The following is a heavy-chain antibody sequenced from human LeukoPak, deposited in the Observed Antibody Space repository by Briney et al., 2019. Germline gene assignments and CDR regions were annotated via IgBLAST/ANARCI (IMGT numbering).Heavy chain of an antibody. Sequence: SETLSLTCTDSGGSISSGSYYWSWIRQPAGKGLEWIGRIYTSGSTNYNPSLKSRVTISVDTSKSQFSLKLGSVTAADTAVYYCARDSGSYYESRYGGQGTLVTVSS. D-gene: IGHD1-26*01. CDR2: IYTSGST. CDR1: GGSISSGSYY. J-gene: IGHJ4*02. CDR3: ARDSGSYYESRY. V-gene: IGHV4-61*02.